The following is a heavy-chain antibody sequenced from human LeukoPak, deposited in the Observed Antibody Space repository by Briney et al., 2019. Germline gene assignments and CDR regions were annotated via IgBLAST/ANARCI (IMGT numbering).Heavy chain of an antibody. D-gene: IGHD7-27*01. Sequence: SETLSLTRTVSAGSISSGSYYWSWIRQPAGKGLEWIGRIYTSGSTNYNPSLKSRVTISVDTSKNQFSLKLSSVTAADTAVYYCAREKGSNWGYYFDYWGQGTLVTVSS. CDR2: IYTSGST. CDR1: AGSISSGSYY. CDR3: AREKGSNWGYYFDY. V-gene: IGHV4-61*02. J-gene: IGHJ4*02.